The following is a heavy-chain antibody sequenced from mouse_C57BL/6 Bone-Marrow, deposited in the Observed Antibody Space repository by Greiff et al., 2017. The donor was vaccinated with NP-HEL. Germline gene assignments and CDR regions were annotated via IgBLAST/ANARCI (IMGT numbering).Heavy chain of an antibody. CDR3: ARGQSNFSWFAY. CDR1: GYTFTSYW. D-gene: IGHD2-5*01. J-gene: IGHJ3*01. Sequence: QVQLQQPGAELVKPGASVKLSCKASGYTFTSYWMHWVKQRPGQGLEWIGMIHPNSGSTNYNEKFKSKATLTVDKSSSTAYMQLSSLTSKDSAVYYCARGQSNFSWFAYWGQGTLVTVSA. CDR2: IHPNSGST. V-gene: IGHV1-64*01.